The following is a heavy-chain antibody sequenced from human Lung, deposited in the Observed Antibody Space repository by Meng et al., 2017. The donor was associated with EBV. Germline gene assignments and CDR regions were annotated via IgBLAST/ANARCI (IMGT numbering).Heavy chain of an antibody. D-gene: IGHD3-10*01. V-gene: IGHV3-73*02. J-gene: IGHJ4*02. Sequence: EVQLVGSGGGLVQPGGSLKLSCAASGFTFSGSAMHWVRQASGKGLEWVGRIRSKANNYATSFGASVEGRFTISRDDSNNTAYLQMNSLKTEDTAVYYCTSRSYWGQGTLVTVSS. CDR2: IRSKANNYAT. CDR3: TSRSY. CDR1: GFTFSGSA.